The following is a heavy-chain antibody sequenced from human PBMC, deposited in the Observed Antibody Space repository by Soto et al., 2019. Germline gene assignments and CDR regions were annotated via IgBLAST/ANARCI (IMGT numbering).Heavy chain of an antibody. D-gene: IGHD7-27*01. CDR3: ARDLNWALDY. CDR1: GGTFGRHT. CDR2: IVPIFGTF. J-gene: IGHJ4*02. V-gene: IGHV1-69*01. Sequence: QVHLVQSAAEVTKPGSSVRVSCTVSGGTFGRHTIVWVRQAPEQGLECMGHIVPIFGTFKYAQKFQGRVTFTAEESTTTAYMDLSSLTSEDTAVYFCARDLNWALDYWGQGTLVTVSS.